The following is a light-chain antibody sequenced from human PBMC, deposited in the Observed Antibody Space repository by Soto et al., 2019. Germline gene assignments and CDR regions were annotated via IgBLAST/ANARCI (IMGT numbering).Light chain of an antibody. CDR1: QNIKSF. CDR3: QQSYVAPVT. J-gene: IGKJ4*01. V-gene: IGKV1-39*01. Sequence: DIQMTQSPSSLSASVGERGTITCRASQNIKSFLNWYQQKPGKAPKLLIYATSSVQSGVPARFSGGRSGTDFSLSISSLHPEDFATYYCQQSYVAPVTFGGGTKVDI. CDR2: ATS.